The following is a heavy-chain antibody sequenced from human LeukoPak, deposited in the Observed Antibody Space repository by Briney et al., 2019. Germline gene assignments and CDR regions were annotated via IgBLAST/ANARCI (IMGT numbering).Heavy chain of an antibody. V-gene: IGHV4-59*08. CDR2: IYYTGDS. D-gene: IGHD6-6*01. J-gene: IGHJ4*02. CDR1: GASIFGSY. CDR3: ARHSFARPFDS. Sequence: SETLSLTCTVSGASIFGSYWSWIRQPPGKGLEWIGYIYYTGDSNYNPSLKSRATISLDTSRSQFSLMLSSVTAAGTAIYYCARHSFARPFDSWGQGTLVTVSS.